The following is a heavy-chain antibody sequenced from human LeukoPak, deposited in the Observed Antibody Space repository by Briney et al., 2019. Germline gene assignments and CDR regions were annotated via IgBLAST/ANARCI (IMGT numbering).Heavy chain of an antibody. CDR3: ARDRNYDSTYCMDV. V-gene: IGHV4-59*01. J-gene: IGHJ6*02. Sequence: SETLSLTCTVSGGSISSYYWSWIRQPPGKGLEWIGYIYYSGSTNSNPSLKSRVTISVDTSKNQFSLKLSSVTAADTAVYYCARDRNYDSTYCMDVWGQGTTVTVSS. D-gene: IGHD3-22*01. CDR2: IYYSGST. CDR1: GGSISSYY.